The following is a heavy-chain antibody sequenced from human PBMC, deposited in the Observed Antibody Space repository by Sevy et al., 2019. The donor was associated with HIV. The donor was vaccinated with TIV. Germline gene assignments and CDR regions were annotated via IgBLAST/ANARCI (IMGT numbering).Heavy chain of an antibody. Sequence: ASVKVSCKASGYTFTGYYMHWVRQAPGQGLEWMGWINPNSGGTNYAQKFQGRVTMTRDTSISTAYMELSRLRSDDTAVYYCGRQRVTYYYDSSGRRDAFDIWGQGTMVTVSS. CDR2: INPNSGGT. J-gene: IGHJ3*02. CDR3: GRQRVTYYYDSSGRRDAFDI. D-gene: IGHD3-22*01. CDR1: GYTFTGYY. V-gene: IGHV1-2*02.